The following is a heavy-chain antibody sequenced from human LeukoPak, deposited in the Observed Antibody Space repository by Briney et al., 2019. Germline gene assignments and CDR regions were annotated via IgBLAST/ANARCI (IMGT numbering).Heavy chain of an antibody. Sequence: SETLSLTCAVYGGSFSGYYWSWIRQPPGKGLEWIGEINHSGSTNYNPSLKSRVTISVDTSKNQFSLKLSSVTAADTAVYYCARARRDSSGYYFPVYFDYWGQGTLVTVSS. J-gene: IGHJ4*02. D-gene: IGHD3-22*01. V-gene: IGHV4-34*01. CDR1: GGSFSGYY. CDR3: ARARRDSSGYYFPVYFDY. CDR2: INHSGST.